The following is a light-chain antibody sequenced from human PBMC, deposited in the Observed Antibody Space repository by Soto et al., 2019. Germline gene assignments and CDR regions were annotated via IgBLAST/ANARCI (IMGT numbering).Light chain of an antibody. CDR2: DAS. CDR1: QTVRNNY. CDR3: QQRSSWPN. J-gene: IGKJ5*01. V-gene: IGKV3D-20*02. Sequence: EFLLTQSPGTLSLSPGERATLSCRASQTVRNNYLAWYPQKPGQAPRLLIYDASSTATGIPDRFSGGGSGTDFTITISRLEPEDFAVYYCQQRSSWPNFGQGTGLEI.